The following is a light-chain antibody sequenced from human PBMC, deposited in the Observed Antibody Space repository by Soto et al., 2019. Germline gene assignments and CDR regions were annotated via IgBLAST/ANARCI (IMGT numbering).Light chain of an antibody. CDR3: SSYTGNSSLV. V-gene: IGLV2-14*01. CDR1: SSDIGGYNS. J-gene: IGLJ2*01. CDR2: DVS. Sequence: QSALTQPASVSGSPGQSITISCTGTSSDIGGYNSVSWYQQRPGKAPKLMIYDVSDRPSGVSNRFSGSKSGNTASLTISGLQAEYEADYFCSSYTGNSSLVFGGGTKLTVL.